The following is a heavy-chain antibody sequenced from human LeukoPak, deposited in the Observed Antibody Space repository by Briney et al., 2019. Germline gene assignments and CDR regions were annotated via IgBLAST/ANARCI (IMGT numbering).Heavy chain of an antibody. Sequence: GGSLRLSCAASGFTFSNYAMSWVRQAPGKGLEWVSPISNRGGATYYAESVKGRFTISRDNSKNTLYLQMNSLRAEDTAIYYCAKARGAAAANDFDYWGQGTLVTVSS. J-gene: IGHJ4*02. V-gene: IGHV3-23*01. CDR3: AKARGAAAANDFDY. CDR2: ISNRGGAT. D-gene: IGHD6-13*01. CDR1: GFTFSNYA.